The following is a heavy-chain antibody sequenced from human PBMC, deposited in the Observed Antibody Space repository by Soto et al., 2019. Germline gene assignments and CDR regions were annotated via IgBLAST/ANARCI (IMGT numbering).Heavy chain of an antibody. J-gene: IGHJ4*02. Sequence: EVQMVESGGGLVQPGGSLRLSCAASGFTFSNSWMSWVRQAPGKGPEWVANIKQDGSDKYYVDSVKGRFTISRDNAKNSLFLQMNSLRVEDTAVYDGAGDVISGTTWGQGTLVTVSS. V-gene: IGHV3-7*01. CDR2: IKQDGSDK. CDR3: AGDVISGTT. D-gene: IGHD1-7*01. CDR1: GFTFSNSW.